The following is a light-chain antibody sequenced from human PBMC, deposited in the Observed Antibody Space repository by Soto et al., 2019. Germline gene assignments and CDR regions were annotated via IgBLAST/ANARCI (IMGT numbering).Light chain of an antibody. CDR3: QQLNSYLPIT. Sequence: DIQLTQSPSFLSASVGDRVTITCRASQGISSYLAWYQHKPGKAPKLLIYAASTLQSGVPSRFSGSGSGTEFTLTISSLQPEDFATYYCQQLNSYLPITFGQGTRLEIK. V-gene: IGKV1-9*01. J-gene: IGKJ5*01. CDR2: AAS. CDR1: QGISSY.